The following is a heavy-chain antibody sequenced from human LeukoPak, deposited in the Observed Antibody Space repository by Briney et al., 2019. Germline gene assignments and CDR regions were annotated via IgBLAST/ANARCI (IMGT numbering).Heavy chain of an antibody. Sequence: GGSLRLSCAASGLTFSSHWMHWVRQAPGKGLVWVSRITNDGSSTTYADSVKGRFTISRDNAKNMLYLQVNSLRAEDTAVYYCARAVSFDYYDSSGYYYYYYGMDVWGQGTTVTVSS. CDR3: ARAVSFDYYDSSGYYYYYYGMDV. J-gene: IGHJ6*02. V-gene: IGHV3-74*01. D-gene: IGHD3-22*01. CDR1: GLTFSSHW. CDR2: ITNDGSST.